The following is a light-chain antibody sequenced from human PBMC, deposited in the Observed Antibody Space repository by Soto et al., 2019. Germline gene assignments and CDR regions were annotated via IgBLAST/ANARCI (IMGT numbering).Light chain of an antibody. CDR2: LNSDGSH. J-gene: IGLJ3*02. Sequence: QPVLTQSPSASASLGASVKLTCTLSSGHSNYAIAWHQQQPEKGPRYLMKLNSDGSHSKGDGIPDRFSGSSSGAERYLTISSLQSEDEADYYYQTWGTGIWVFGGGTKLTVL. CDR3: QTWGTGIWV. CDR1: SGHSNYA. V-gene: IGLV4-69*01.